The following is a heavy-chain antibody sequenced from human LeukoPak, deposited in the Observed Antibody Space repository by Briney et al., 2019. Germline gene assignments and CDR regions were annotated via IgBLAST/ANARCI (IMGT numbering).Heavy chain of an antibody. J-gene: IGHJ2*01. D-gene: IGHD3-9*01. CDR1: GFTFSSYA. Sequence: TGGSLRLSCAASGFTFSSYAMSWVRQAPGKGLEWVSAISGSGGSTYYADSVKGRSTISRDNSKNTLYLQMNSLRAEDTAVYYCARDTGYLVIIGWYFDLWGRGTQVTVSS. V-gene: IGHV3-23*01. CDR2: ISGSGGST. CDR3: ARDTGYLVIIGWYFDL.